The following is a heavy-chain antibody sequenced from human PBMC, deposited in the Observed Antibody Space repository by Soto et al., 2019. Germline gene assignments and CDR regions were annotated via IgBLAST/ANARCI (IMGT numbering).Heavy chain of an antibody. V-gene: IGHV2-5*02. CDR2: IYWDDDK. J-gene: IGHJ5*02. Sequence: SGPTLVNRTQTLTLTCTFSRFSLSTSGVGVGWIRQPPGKALEWLALIYWDDDKRYIPSLKRRLTITKDTSKNQVVLTLTNMDPVDTATYYCAHRPTTSSWWDNWFDPWGQGTLVTVSS. CDR3: AHRPTTSSWWDNWFDP. CDR1: RFSLSTSGVG. D-gene: IGHD6-13*01.